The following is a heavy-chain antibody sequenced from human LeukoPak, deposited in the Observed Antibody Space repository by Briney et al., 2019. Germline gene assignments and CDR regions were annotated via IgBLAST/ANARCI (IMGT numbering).Heavy chain of an antibody. D-gene: IGHD3-3*01. CDR2: IYPGDSDS. V-gene: IGHV5-51*01. Sequence: GESLKISCMGSGYSFTTYWIGWVRQMPGKGLEWMGIIYPGDSDSRYSPSFQGQVTISADKSISTAFPQWSSLRASDTAMYYCARVHDFWSGLYYFDYWGQGTLVTVSS. CDR3: ARVHDFWSGLYYFDY. J-gene: IGHJ4*02. CDR1: GYSFTTYW.